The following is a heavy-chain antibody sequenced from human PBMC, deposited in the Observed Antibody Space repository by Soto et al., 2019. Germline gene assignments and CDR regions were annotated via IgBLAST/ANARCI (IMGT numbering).Heavy chain of an antibody. CDR2: IKQDGSEK. Sequence: EVQLVESGGGLVQPGGSLRLSCAASGFTFSSYWMSWVRQAPGKGLEWVANIKQDGSEKYYVDSVKGRFTISRDNAKNSLYLQMNSMRAEDTAVYYCSRSCWHVPLDYWGQGTLVTVSS. V-gene: IGHV3-7*01. CDR3: SRSCWHVPLDY. D-gene: IGHD3-10*02. J-gene: IGHJ4*02. CDR1: GFTFSSYW.